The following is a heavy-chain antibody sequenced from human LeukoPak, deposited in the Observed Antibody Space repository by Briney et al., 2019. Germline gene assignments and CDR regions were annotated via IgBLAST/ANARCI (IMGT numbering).Heavy chain of an antibody. CDR1: GYTFTNYW. D-gene: IGHD2-21*01. J-gene: IGHJ4*02. CDR2: IYPGDSDT. V-gene: IGHV5-51*01. CDR3: ARVLIRGDEIDY. Sequence: HGESLKISCKASGYTFTNYWIGWVRQMPGKGLEWIGTIYPGDSDTRYSPSFQGQVTISADKSISTAYLQWSSLKASDTAMYYCARVLIRGDEIDYWGQGTLDTVSS.